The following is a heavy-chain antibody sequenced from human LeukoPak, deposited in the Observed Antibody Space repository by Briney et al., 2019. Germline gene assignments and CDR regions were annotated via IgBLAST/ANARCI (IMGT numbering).Heavy chain of an antibody. CDR2: INPSGGST. CDR3: ARDSSSGYHDY. D-gene: IGHD3-22*01. V-gene: IGHV1-46*01. Sequence: ASVKVSCKASGDTFSSYPISWVRQAPGQGLEWMGIINPSGGSTSYAQKFQGRVTMTRDTSTSTVYMELSSLRSEDTAVYYCARDSSSGYHDYWGQGTLVTVSS. CDR1: GDTFSSYP. J-gene: IGHJ4*02.